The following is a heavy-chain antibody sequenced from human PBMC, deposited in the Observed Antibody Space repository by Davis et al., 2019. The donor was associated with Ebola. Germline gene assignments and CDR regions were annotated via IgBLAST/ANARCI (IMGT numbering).Heavy chain of an antibody. CDR1: GFTFSDYY. CDR3: ARDRRDGYNPFDY. CDR2: ISSSGSTI. D-gene: IGHD5-24*01. J-gene: IGHJ4*02. Sequence: GGSLRLSCAASGFTFSDYYMSWIRQAPGKGLEWVSYISSSGSTIYYADSVKGRFTISRDNAKNSLYLQMNSVRDEDTAVYYCARDRRDGYNPFDYWGQGTLVTVSS. V-gene: IGHV3-11*04.